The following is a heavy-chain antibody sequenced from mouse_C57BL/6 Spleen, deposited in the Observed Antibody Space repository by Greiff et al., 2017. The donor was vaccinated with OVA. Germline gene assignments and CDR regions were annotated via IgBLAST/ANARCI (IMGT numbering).Heavy chain of an antibody. CDR3: AKSTGAYYYAMDY. D-gene: IGHD2-1*01. CDR1: GYTFTDYN. CDR2: INPNNGGT. J-gene: IGHJ4*01. Sequence: EVQLQQSGPELVKPGASVKIPCKASGYTFTDYNMDWVKQSHGKSLEWIGDINPNNGGTIYNQKLKGKATLTVDKYSSTDYMELRSLKSEDTSVYDCAKSTGAYYYAMDYWGKGTSVTVSS. V-gene: IGHV1-18*01.